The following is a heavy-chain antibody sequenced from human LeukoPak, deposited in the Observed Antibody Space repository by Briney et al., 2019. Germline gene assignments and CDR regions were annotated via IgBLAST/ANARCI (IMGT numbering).Heavy chain of an antibody. CDR3: ARAGSGYYNDAFDI. D-gene: IGHD3-22*01. Sequence: SETLSLTCAVSGGSISSGGYSWSRIRQPPGKGLEWIGYIYHCGRLYYNPSLKSRVTISVDRSKHQVSLKLSSVTAADTAVYYCARAGSGYYNDAFDIWGQGTMVTVSS. V-gene: IGHV4-30-2*01. CDR2: IYHCGRL. CDR1: GGSISSGGYS. J-gene: IGHJ3*02.